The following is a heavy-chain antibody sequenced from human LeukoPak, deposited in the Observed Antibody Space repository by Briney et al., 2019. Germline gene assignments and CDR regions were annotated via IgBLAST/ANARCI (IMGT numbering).Heavy chain of an antibody. CDR1: GGFISSGGYS. CDR3: ARGVSAAGHLFDY. CDR2: IYHSGST. J-gene: IGHJ4*02. D-gene: IGHD6-13*01. Sequence: SETLSLTCAVSGGFISSGGYSWSWIRQPPGKGLEWIGYIYHSGSTYYNPSLKSRVTISVDRSKNQFSLKLSSVTAADTAVYYCARGVSAAGHLFDYWGQGTLVTVSS. V-gene: IGHV4-30-2*01.